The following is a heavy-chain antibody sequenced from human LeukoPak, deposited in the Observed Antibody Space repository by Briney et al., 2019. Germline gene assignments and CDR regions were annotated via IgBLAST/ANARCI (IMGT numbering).Heavy chain of an antibody. D-gene: IGHD3-10*01. Sequence: GGSLRLSCAASGFTFSSYGMHWVRQAPGKGLERVAFIRYDGSNKYYADSVKGRFTISRDNSKNTLYLQMNSLRAEDTAVYYCAKKRYYGSGSYQLDYWGQGTLVTVSS. CDR1: GFTFSSYG. CDR3: AKKRYYGSGSYQLDY. V-gene: IGHV3-30*02. CDR2: IRYDGSNK. J-gene: IGHJ4*02.